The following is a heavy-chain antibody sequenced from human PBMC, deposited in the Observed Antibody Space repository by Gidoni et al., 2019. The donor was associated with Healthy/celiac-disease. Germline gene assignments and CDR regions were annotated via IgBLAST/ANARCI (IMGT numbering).Heavy chain of an antibody. CDR1: GGTFSSYP. Sequence: QVQLVQSGAEVKKPGSSVTVSCKASGGTFSSYPIRWVRQAPGQGLEWMGWIIPIFGTANYAQKFQGRVTITADESTSTAYMELSSLRSEDTAVYYCARGSSSFYDGKAGVWYYFDYWGQGTLVTVSS. V-gene: IGHV1-69*01. D-gene: IGHD6-6*01. J-gene: IGHJ4*02. CDR3: ARGSSSFYDGKAGVWYYFDY. CDR2: IIPIFGTA.